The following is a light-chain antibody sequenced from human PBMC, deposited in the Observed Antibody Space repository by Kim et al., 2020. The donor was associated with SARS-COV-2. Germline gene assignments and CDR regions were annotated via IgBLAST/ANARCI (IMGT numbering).Light chain of an antibody. CDR3: HQYHIWPKA. Sequence: VSPGERAPRSCRASQSISSDLAWYQQTPGQAPRLLIYGASTRATGIPARFSGTGSGTEFTLTISSLQSEDFAIYYCHQYHIWPKAFGQGTKVDIK. J-gene: IGKJ1*01. V-gene: IGKV3-15*01. CDR1: QSISSD. CDR2: GAS.